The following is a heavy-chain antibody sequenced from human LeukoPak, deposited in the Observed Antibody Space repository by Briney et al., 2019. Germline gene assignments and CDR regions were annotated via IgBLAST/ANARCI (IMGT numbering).Heavy chain of an antibody. J-gene: IGHJ5*02. Sequence: ASVKVSCKASGYTFTSYYMHWVRQAPGQGLEWMGIINPSGGSTSYAQKFQGRVTMTRDTSTSTVYMELSSLRAEDTAVYYCARVIPPSAKILWFGELVGWFDPWGQGTLVTASS. CDR1: GYTFTSYY. CDR3: ARVIPPSAKILWFGELVGWFDP. D-gene: IGHD3-10*01. CDR2: INPSGGST. V-gene: IGHV1-46*01.